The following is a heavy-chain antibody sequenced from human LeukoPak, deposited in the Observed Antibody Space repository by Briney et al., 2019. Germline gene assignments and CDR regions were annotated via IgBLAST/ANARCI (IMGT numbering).Heavy chain of an antibody. CDR2: IKTDGSTT. CDR1: GFTFSSYW. J-gene: IGHJ4*02. V-gene: IGHV3-74*01. Sequence: GGSLRLSCAASGFTFSSYWMHWVRQTPGKGLVWVSRIKTDGSTTSYADSVKGRFTISRDNAKNTLYLQMNSLRAEDTAVYYCAKDDYYDTSGYRDWGQGTLVTVSS. D-gene: IGHD3-22*01. CDR3: AKDDYYDTSGYRD.